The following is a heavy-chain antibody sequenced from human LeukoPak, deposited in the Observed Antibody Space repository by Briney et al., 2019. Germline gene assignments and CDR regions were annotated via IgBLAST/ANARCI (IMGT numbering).Heavy chain of an antibody. D-gene: IGHD4-17*01. CDR1: GFTFNNYA. V-gene: IGHV3-23*01. J-gene: IGHJ4*02. CDR3: ARDYADYVGYFFFDY. CDR2: ISGGGETT. Sequence: GGSLRLSCAASGFTFNNYAMNWVRQAPGKGLEWVSYISGGGETTYYADSAKGRFTISRDNSQNTLYLQMNSLRGEDTAVYYCARDYADYVGYFFFDYWGQGTLVTVSS.